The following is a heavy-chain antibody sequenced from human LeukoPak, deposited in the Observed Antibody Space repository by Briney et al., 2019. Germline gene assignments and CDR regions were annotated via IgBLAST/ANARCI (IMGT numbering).Heavy chain of an antibody. V-gene: IGHV1-69*05. CDR3: AVGGLYYDSSGYYFTFDY. D-gene: IGHD3-22*01. J-gene: IGHJ4*02. CDR2: IIPIFGTA. CDR1: GGTFSSYA. Sequence: SVKVSCKASGGTFSSYAISWVRQAPGQGLEWMGGIIPIFGTANYAQKFQGRVMITTDESTSTAYMELSSLRSEDTAVYYCAVGGLYYDSSGYYFTFDYWGQGTLVTVSS.